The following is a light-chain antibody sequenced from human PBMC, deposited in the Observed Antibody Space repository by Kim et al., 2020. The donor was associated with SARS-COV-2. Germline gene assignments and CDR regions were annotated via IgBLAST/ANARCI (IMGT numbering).Light chain of an antibody. CDR1: QSIGVS. V-gene: IGKV3-11*01. Sequence: SLSPGGSATLTCRASQSIGVSLGWYQHKPGQAPRLLISSASNRAAGVPARFSGSGFGTDFTLTISNLGPEDSAIYFCQQRNVWPDTFGQGTKLEI. J-gene: IGKJ2*01. CDR2: SAS. CDR3: QQRNVWPDT.